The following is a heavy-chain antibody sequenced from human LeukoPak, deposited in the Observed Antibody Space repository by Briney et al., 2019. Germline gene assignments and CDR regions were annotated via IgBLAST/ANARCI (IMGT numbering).Heavy chain of an antibody. J-gene: IGHJ5*02. D-gene: IGHD3-3*01. CDR1: EFTFSSYS. V-gene: IGHV3-21*01. CDR2: ISSSSSYI. CDR3: AREAIDFWSGYTINWFDP. Sequence: GSLRLSCAASEFTFSSYSMNWVRQAPGKGLEWVSSISSSSSYIYYADSVKGRFTISRDNAKNSLCLQMNSLRAEDTAVYYCAREAIDFWSGYTINWFDPWGQGTLVTVSS.